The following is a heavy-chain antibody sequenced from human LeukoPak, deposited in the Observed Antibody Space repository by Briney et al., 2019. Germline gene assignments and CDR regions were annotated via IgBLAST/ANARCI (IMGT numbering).Heavy chain of an antibody. CDR1: GFTFSNYW. CDR2: INRDGSTT. CDR3: ARDKKSGESSEIDY. D-gene: IGHD3-10*01. V-gene: IGHV3-74*03. Sequence: GGSLRLSCAASGFTFSNYWVHWVRQAPGKGLVWVSRINRDGSTTKYADSVKGRFPVSRHKAKNTLNLQMNSLRAEDTAVYYCARDKKSGESSEIDYWGQGTLVTVSS. J-gene: IGHJ4*02.